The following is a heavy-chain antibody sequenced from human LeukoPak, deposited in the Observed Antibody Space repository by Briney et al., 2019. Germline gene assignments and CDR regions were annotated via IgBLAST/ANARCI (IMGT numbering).Heavy chain of an antibody. CDR2: ISDSGGST. J-gene: IGHJ4*02. D-gene: IGHD5-12*01. V-gene: IGHV3-23*01. CDR3: ARGSRMVATMNPDS. Sequence: GGSLRLSCAASGFTFSNYAMNWVRQAPGKGLEWVSGISDSGGSTYYADSVKGRFTISRDNAKNSLYLQMNSLRAEDTAVYYCARGSRMVATMNPDSWGQGTLVSVSS. CDR1: GFTFSNYA.